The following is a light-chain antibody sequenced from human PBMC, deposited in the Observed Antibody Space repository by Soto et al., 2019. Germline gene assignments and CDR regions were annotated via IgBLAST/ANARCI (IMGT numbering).Light chain of an antibody. CDR2: KNN. CDR3: AAWDDSLSGRV. V-gene: IGLV1-47*01. CDR1: SSNIGSHN. J-gene: IGLJ1*01. Sequence: QSVLTQPPSASGTPGQRVSISCSGGSSNIGSHNVYWYQQLPGTAPKLLIFKNNQRPSGVPDRCSGSKSGTSASLAISGLRSEDEADYYCAAWDDSLSGRVFGTGTKLTVL.